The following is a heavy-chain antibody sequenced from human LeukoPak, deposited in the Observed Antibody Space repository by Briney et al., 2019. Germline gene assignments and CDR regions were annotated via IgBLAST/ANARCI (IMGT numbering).Heavy chain of an antibody. Sequence: GGSLQISCKGSGYSFTSYWIGWVRQMPGKGLEWMGIIYPGDSDTRYSPSFQGQVTISAGKSISTAYLQWSSLKSSDTAMYYCARSHPPNYYDSSGYVYWGQGTLVTVSS. D-gene: IGHD3-22*01. CDR3: ARSHPPNYYDSSGYVY. CDR2: IYPGDSDT. CDR1: GYSFTSYW. J-gene: IGHJ4*02. V-gene: IGHV5-51*01.